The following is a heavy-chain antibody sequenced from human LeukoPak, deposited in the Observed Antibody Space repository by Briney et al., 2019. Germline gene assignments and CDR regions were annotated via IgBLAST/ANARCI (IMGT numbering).Heavy chain of an antibody. D-gene: IGHD1-26*01. V-gene: IGHV4-59*08. CDR1: GGSISSYY. Sequence: SETLSLTXTVSGGSISSYYWSWIRLPPGKGLEWIGSMYHSGTSYYNPSLKSRVTVSLDTSKNQFSLRLSSVTAADTAVYYCARQVIGSHYHDYWGQGTLVTVSS. J-gene: IGHJ4*02. CDR3: ARQVIGSHYHDY. CDR2: MYHSGTS.